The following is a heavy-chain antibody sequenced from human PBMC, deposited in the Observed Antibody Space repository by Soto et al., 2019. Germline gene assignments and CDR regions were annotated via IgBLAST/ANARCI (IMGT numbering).Heavy chain of an antibody. Sequence: ASVKVSCKASGYTFTSYGISWVRQAPGQGLEWMGWISAYNGNTNYAQKLQGRVTMTTDTSTSTAYMEPRSLRSDDTAVYYCARDAAGGLRYYFDYWGQGTLVTVSS. CDR1: GYTFTSYG. D-gene: IGHD6-25*01. J-gene: IGHJ4*02. V-gene: IGHV1-18*01. CDR3: ARDAAGGLRYYFDY. CDR2: ISAYNGNT.